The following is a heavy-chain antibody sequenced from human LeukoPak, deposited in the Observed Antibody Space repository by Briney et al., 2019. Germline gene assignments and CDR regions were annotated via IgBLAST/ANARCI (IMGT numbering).Heavy chain of an antibody. CDR2: ISGSGGST. Sequence: GGSLRLSCAASGFTFSSYAMSWVRQAPGKGLEWVSAISGSGGSTYYADSVKGRFTISRDNSKNTLYLQMNSLGAEDTAVYYCARDLSRRYYFDYWGQGTLVTVSS. V-gene: IGHV3-23*01. CDR3: ARDLSRRYYFDY. J-gene: IGHJ4*02. CDR1: GFTFSSYA.